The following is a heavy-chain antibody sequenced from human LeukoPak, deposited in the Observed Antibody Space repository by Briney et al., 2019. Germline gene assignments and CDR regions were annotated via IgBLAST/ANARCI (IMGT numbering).Heavy chain of an antibody. Sequence: ASVKVSCKASGYTFTSYDINWVRQATGQGLERMGWLNPNSGSAGYAQNFQGRVTITGDTSMSTAYMELTSLRSEDTAVYYCARVTSGFWTGYYDPFDIWGQGTMVTVSS. J-gene: IGHJ3*02. V-gene: IGHV1-8*03. D-gene: IGHD3/OR15-3a*01. CDR1: GYTFTSYD. CDR2: LNPNSGSA. CDR3: ARVTSGFWTGYYDPFDI.